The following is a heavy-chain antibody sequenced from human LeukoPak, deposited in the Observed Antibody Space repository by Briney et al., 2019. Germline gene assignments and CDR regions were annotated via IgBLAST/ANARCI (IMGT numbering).Heavy chain of an antibody. D-gene: IGHD3-10*01. CDR3: AREGGMVPRFDP. CDR1: GFTFSSYS. J-gene: IGHJ5*02. Sequence: PGGSLRLSCAASGFTFSSYSMNWVRQAPGKGLEWVSSISSSSSYIYYADSVKGRFTISRDNAKNSLYLQMNSLRAEDTAVYYCAREGGMVPRFDPWGQGSLVTVSS. V-gene: IGHV3-21*04. CDR2: ISSSSSYI.